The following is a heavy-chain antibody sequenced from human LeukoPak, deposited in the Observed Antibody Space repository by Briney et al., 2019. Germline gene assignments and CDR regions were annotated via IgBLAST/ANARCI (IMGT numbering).Heavy chain of an antibody. CDR1: GFTFSSYG. J-gene: IGHJ4*02. D-gene: IGHD1-14*01. V-gene: IGHV3-33*01. Sequence: GRSLRLSCAASGFTFSSYGMHWVRQAPGKGLEWGAVIWYDGSNKYYADSVKGRFTISRDNSKNTLYLQMNSLRAEDTAVYYCARDREPERYYFDYWGQGTLVTVSS. CDR2: IWYDGSNK. CDR3: ARDREPERYYFDY.